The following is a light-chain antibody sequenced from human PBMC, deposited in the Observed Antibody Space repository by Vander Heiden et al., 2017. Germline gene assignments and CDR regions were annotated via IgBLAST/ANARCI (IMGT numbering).Light chain of an antibody. CDR1: QSGSSY. Sequence: ELVLTQSPAPLSLSPGERATASCRASQSGSSYVAWDQQKPGQAPRPLIDDASNRATGMAARFRSSGSGTEFTLTISSLEPEDDAVNYCQQRSNWPPTWTFGQGTKVEIK. CDR2: DAS. V-gene: IGKV3-11*01. CDR3: QQRSNWPPTWT. J-gene: IGKJ1*01.